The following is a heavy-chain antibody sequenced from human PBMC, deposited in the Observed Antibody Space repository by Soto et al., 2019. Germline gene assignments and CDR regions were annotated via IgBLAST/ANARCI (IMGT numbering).Heavy chain of an antibody. V-gene: IGHV2-5*01. J-gene: IGHJ4*02. D-gene: IGHD6-19*01. CDR2: IYWNDDK. CDR3: AHETSGYSSGWFIDY. CDR1: GFSLSPSGVG. Sequence: SGPTLVKPTQTLTLTCTFSGFSLSPSGVGVGWIRQPPGKALEWLALIYWNDDKRYSPSLKGRLTITKDTSKNQVVLTMTNMDPVDTATYYCAHETSGYSSGWFIDYWGQGTLVTVSS.